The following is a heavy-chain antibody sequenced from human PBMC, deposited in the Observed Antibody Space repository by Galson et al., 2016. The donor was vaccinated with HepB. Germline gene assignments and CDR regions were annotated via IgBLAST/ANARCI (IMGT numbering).Heavy chain of an antibody. D-gene: IGHD1-26*01. Sequence: RLSCAASXXXFSDYXXXWXXXAPGKGLEXXXYISPSSSDIKHADSVIGRFSISRDNAKNSLYLQMNTLGVEDTAGYYCASPDGRYSGNPFDLXXQGTXVTXSS. CDR1: XXXFSDYX. CDR3: ASPDGRYSGNPFDL. CDR2: ISPSSSDI. J-gene: IGHJ3*01. V-gene: IGHV3-11*06.